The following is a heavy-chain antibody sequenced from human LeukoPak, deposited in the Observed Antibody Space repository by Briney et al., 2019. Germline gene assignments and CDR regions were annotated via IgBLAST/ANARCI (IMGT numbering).Heavy chain of an antibody. CDR2: IHYSGST. Sequence: SETLSLTCTVSGGSISNYYWSWIRQPPGKGLEWIGYIHYSGSTNYNPSLKSRATISVDTSKSQFSLKLSSVTAADTAVYYCARGYSSSWYYFDYWGRGTLVTVSS. D-gene: IGHD6-13*01. CDR3: ARGYSSSWYYFDY. V-gene: IGHV4-59*08. J-gene: IGHJ4*02. CDR1: GGSISNYY.